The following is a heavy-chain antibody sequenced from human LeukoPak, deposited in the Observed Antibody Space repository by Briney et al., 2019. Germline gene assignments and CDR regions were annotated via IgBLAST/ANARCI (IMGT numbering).Heavy chain of an antibody. J-gene: IGHJ6*03. Sequence: GGSLRLSCAASGFTFSSYWMSWVRQAPGKGLEWVANIKQDGSEKYYVDSVKGRFTISRDNAKNSLYLQMNSLRAEDTAVYYCARDRGGSSYYYYYYMDVWGKGTTVTVSS. CDR2: IKQDGSEK. CDR3: ARDRGGSSYYYYYYMDV. V-gene: IGHV3-7*01. CDR1: GFTFSSYW. D-gene: IGHD1-26*01.